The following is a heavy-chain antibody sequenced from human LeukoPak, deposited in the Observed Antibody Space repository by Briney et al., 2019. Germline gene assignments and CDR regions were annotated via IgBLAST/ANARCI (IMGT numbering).Heavy chain of an antibody. CDR1: GGSISNYY. V-gene: IGHV4-59*01. CDR2: IYYSGST. CDR3: ARDQADY. J-gene: IGHJ4*02. Sequence: SETLSLTCTVSGGSISNYYWSWIRQPPGKGLEWIGYIYYSGSTNYNPSLKSRVTISVDTSKNQFSLKLRSVTAAVTAVYYCARDQADYWGQGTLVTVSS.